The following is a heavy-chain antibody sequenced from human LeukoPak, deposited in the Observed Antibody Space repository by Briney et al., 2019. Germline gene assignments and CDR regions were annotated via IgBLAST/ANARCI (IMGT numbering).Heavy chain of an antibody. CDR1: GFTYSNYW. CDR3: ARDLSWNTAER. CDR2: INPDGTTT. J-gene: IGHJ4*02. V-gene: IGHV3-74*01. Sequence: PGGSLRLSCVGSGFTYSNYWKHWVRQAPGKGPVWVSRINPDGTTTDYADSVKGRFTISRDNAKNLLYLQMNGLRADDTAVYYCARDLSWNTAERWSQGTLVTVSS. D-gene: IGHD1/OR15-1a*01.